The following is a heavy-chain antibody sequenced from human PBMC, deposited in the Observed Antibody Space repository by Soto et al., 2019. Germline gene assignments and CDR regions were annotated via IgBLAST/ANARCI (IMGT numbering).Heavy chain of an antibody. Sequence: SLRLSCAASGFTFSSYGMHWVRQAPGKGLEWVAVISYDGSNKYYADSVKGRFTISRDNSKNTLYLQMNSLRAEDTAVYYCAKAGRIAADYWGQGTLVTVSS. J-gene: IGHJ4*02. CDR1: GFTFSSYG. CDR2: ISYDGSNK. V-gene: IGHV3-30*18. CDR3: AKAGRIAADY. D-gene: IGHD6-13*01.